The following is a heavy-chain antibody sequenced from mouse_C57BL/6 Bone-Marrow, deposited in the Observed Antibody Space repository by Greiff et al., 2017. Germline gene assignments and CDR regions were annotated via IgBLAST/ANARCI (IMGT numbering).Heavy chain of an antibody. CDR3: ARSGPLGRSFDY. J-gene: IGHJ2*01. D-gene: IGHD4-1*01. Sequence: QVQLQQPGAELVKPGASVKMSCKASGYTFTSYWLTWVKQRPGQGLEWIGDIYPTSGRTNYNEKFKSKAIVTVDTSSNTAYMQLSSLTSEDSAVFYCARSGPLGRSFDYWGQGTTLTVSS. CDR2: IYPTSGRT. CDR1: GYTFTSYW. V-gene: IGHV1-55*01.